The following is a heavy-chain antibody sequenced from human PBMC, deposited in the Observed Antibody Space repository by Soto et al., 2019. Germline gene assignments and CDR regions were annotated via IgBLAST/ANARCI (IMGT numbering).Heavy chain of an antibody. J-gene: IGHJ6*02. CDR1: GFVFTHYG. V-gene: IGHV1-3*01. CDR3: ARKIFCNTWCDNAMDV. D-gene: IGHD2-8*01. CDR2: INAGSGNT. Sequence: QVLLVQSGAEVRKPGASVKVSCKASGFVFTHYGVHWVRLAPGQRLEWMGWINAGSGNTKYSESFQGRVSITRDTSATTVRMELGSLTSEDTAVYYCARKIFCNTWCDNAMDVWGQGTTVTVSS.